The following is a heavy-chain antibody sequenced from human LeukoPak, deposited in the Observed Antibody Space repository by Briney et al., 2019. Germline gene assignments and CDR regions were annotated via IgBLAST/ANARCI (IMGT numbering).Heavy chain of an antibody. Sequence: GGSLRLSCAASGFTFGSYGMHWVRQAPGKGLEWVAVIWYDGSNKYYADSVKGRFTISRDNSKNTLYLQMNSLRAEDTAVYYCARDNPYDFWSGYPTGYMDVWGQGTTVTVSS. D-gene: IGHD3-3*01. J-gene: IGHJ6*02. V-gene: IGHV3-33*01. CDR3: ARDNPYDFWSGYPTGYMDV. CDR2: IWYDGSNK. CDR1: GFTFGSYG.